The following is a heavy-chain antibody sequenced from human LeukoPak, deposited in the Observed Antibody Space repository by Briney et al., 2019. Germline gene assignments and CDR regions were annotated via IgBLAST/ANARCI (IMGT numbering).Heavy chain of an antibody. CDR2: FDPEDGET. V-gene: IGHV1-24*01. D-gene: IGHD5-24*01. Sequence: ASVKVSCKVSGYTLTELSMHWVRQAPGKGVEWMGGFDPEDGETIYAQKFQGRVTMTEDTSTDTAYMELSSLRSEDTAVYYCATREKAGGYYYYMDVWGKGTTVTISS. CDR1: GYTLTELS. J-gene: IGHJ6*03. CDR3: ATREKAGGYYYYMDV.